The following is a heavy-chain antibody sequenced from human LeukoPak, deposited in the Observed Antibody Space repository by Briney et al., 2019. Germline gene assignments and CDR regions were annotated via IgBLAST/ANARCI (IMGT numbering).Heavy chain of an antibody. CDR1: GFTFSSYA. CDR2: ISYDGSNK. CDR3: ARGDYGDYGYFDY. Sequence: EGSLRLSCAASGFTFSSYAMHWVRQAPGKGLEWVAVISYDGSNKYYADSVKGRFTISRDNSKNTLYLQMNSLRAEDTAVYYCARGDYGDYGYFDYWGQGTLVTVSS. J-gene: IGHJ4*02. V-gene: IGHV3-30*04. D-gene: IGHD4-17*01.